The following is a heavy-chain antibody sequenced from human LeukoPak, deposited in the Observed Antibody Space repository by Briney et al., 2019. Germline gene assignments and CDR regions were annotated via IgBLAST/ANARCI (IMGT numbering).Heavy chain of an antibody. CDR2: IYYSGST. CDR1: GGSTSSYY. Sequence: SETLSLTCTVSGGSTSSYYWSWIRQPPGKGLEWIGYIYYSGSTNYNPSLKSRVTISVDTSKNQFSLKLSSVTAADTAVYYCARHSYCDSSGYYWPPSDAFDIWGQGTMVTVSS. CDR3: ARHSYCDSSGYYWPPSDAFDI. J-gene: IGHJ3*02. V-gene: IGHV4-59*01. D-gene: IGHD3-22*01.